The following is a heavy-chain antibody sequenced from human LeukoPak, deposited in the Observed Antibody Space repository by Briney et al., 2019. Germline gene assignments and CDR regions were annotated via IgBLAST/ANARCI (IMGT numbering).Heavy chain of an antibody. Sequence: SETLSLTCTDPGGSLISYYWSWIRPPPGKGLERSGHTYYSGRTNYNTSLKSRVTISLDTSKNQFSLKLNFVTAADTAVDYCASTDPQLGGNWFDPWGQGTLVTVSS. CDR2: TYYSGRT. D-gene: IGHD3-16*01. J-gene: IGHJ5*02. CDR1: GGSLISYY. V-gene: IGHV4-59*01. CDR3: ASTDPQLGGNWFDP.